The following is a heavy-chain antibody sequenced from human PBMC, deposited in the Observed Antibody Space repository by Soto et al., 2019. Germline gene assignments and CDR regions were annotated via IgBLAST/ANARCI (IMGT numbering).Heavy chain of an antibody. CDR3: ASAYDSSGYYAGYYFDY. V-gene: IGHV4-39*01. D-gene: IGHD3-22*01. CDR1: GGSISSSSYY. CDR2: IYYSGST. J-gene: IGHJ4*02. Sequence: SETLSLTCTVSGGSISSSSYYWGWIRQPPGKGLEWIGSIYYSGSTYYNPSLKSRVTISVDTSKNQFSLKLSSVTAADTAVYYCASAYDSSGYYAGYYFDYWGQGTLVTVSS.